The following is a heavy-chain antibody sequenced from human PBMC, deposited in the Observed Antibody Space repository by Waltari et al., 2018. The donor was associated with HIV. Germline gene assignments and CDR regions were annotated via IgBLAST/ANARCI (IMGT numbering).Heavy chain of an antibody. CDR1: GGSFSAYY. D-gene: IGHD3-22*01. J-gene: IGHJ3*01. CDR2: INQSGNS. Sequence: QVQLQQWGAGLLKPSETLSLTCAVSGGSFSAYYWSWIRQTPGKGLEWIGEINQSGNSQQGPSLKSRLTISVDPSKNQFSLKMTSMTAADTAVYYCARGSPTLQFYDDFSGYLDAFDVWGHGTMVTVSS. V-gene: IGHV4-34*01. CDR3: ARGSPTLQFYDDFSGYLDAFDV.